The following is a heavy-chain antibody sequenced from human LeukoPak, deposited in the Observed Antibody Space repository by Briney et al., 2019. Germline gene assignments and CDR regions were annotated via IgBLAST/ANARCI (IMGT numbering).Heavy chain of an antibody. Sequence: PGGSLRLSCAASGFIFSNYGMHWVRQAPGKGPEWVAFIRNDGSSKYYGDSVKGRFTISRDNANNSLFLQMDSLRAEDTAVYYCVTWGNTSSWFRYFDLWGRGTLVTVSS. V-gene: IGHV3-30*02. CDR3: VTWGNTSSWFRYFDL. J-gene: IGHJ2*01. D-gene: IGHD6-13*01. CDR2: IRNDGSSK. CDR1: GFIFSNYG.